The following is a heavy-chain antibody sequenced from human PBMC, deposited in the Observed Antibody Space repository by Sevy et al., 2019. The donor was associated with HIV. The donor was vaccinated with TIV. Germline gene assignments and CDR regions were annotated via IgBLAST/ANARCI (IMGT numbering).Heavy chain of an antibody. V-gene: IGHV3-23*01. CDR1: GFTISRYA. Sequence: GGSLRLSCAASGFTISRYAMSWVRQAPGKGLEWVSGISGSGGSTYYADSVKGRFTISRDNSKNTLYLQMNSLRAEDTAVYYCARVAGSGTYYSGDFDYWGQGTLVTVSS. J-gene: IGHJ4*02. CDR3: ARVAGSGTYYSGDFDY. D-gene: IGHD3-10*01. CDR2: ISGSGGST.